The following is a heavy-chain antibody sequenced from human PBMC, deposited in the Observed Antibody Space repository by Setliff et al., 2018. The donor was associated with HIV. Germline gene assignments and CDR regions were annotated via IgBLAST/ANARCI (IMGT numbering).Heavy chain of an antibody. CDR3: ARLSASQLVY. D-gene: IGHD6-19*01. V-gene: IGHV4-61*01. CDR2: IYYSGST. Sequence: PSETLSLTCTVSGGSISSGSYYWSWIRQPPGKGLEWIGSIYYSGSTNYNPSLKSRVTISVDTSKNQFSLKLSSVTAADTAVYYCARLSASQLVYWGQGTLVTVSS. J-gene: IGHJ4*02. CDR1: GGSISSGSYY.